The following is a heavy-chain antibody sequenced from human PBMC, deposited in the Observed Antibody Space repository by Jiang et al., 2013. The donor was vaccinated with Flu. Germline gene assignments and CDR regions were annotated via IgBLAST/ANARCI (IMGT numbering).Heavy chain of an antibody. J-gene: IGHJ2*01. D-gene: IGHD6-6*01. CDR3: ARGAAQVPYWYFDL. CDR1: RGSIGTYY. CDR2: VHYSGTT. V-gene: IGHV4-59*01. Sequence: GLVKPSETLSLTCTVSRGSIGTYYWSWIRQPPGQGLEWIGHVHYSGTTNYSPSLERRATMSLDTSKNQVSLKLTSVTAADTAVYYCARGAAQVPYWYFDLWGRGILLSVSS.